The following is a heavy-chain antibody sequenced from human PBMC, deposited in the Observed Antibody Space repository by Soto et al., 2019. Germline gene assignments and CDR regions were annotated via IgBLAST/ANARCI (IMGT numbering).Heavy chain of an antibody. V-gene: IGHV1-18*01. CDR2: ISAHNGNT. Sequence: QVHLVQSGPEVKKPGASVRVSCKASGYTFTSYGITWARQAPGQGLEWMGWISAHNGNTDYAQKLQGSVIVTRDTSTSTTYMALRRLTSDGTAVYYCARGRYGAYWGQGALVTVSS. CDR3: ARGRYGAY. J-gene: IGHJ4*02. D-gene: IGHD3-10*01. CDR1: GYTFTSYG.